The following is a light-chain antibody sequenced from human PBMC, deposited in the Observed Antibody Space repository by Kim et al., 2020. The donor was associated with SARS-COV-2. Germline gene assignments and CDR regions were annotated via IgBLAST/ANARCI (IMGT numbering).Light chain of an antibody. Sequence: GQSITVSGTGTSSDVGGSNYVSWYQQHPGKAPKLMIYDVSNRPSGVSNRFSGSKSGNTASLTISGLQAEDEADYYCSSYTSSSTLIFGGGTQLTVL. J-gene: IGLJ2*01. CDR2: DVS. CDR1: SSDVGGSNY. V-gene: IGLV2-14*03. CDR3: SSYTSSSTLI.